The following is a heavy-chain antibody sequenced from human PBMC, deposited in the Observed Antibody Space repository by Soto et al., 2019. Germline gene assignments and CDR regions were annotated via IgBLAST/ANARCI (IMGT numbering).Heavy chain of an antibody. CDR2: IYYSGST. CDR3: ARDSEAAAGMIVWNWFDP. CDR1: GGSISSGDYY. V-gene: IGHV4-30-4*01. J-gene: IGHJ5*02. Sequence: QVQLQESGPGLVKPSQTLSLTCTVSGGSISSGDYYWSWIRQPPGKGLEWIGYIYYSGSTYYNPSLKSRVTISVDTSKNQFALKLGSVTAADTAVYYCARDSEAAAGMIVWNWFDPWGQGTLVTVSS. D-gene: IGHD6-13*01.